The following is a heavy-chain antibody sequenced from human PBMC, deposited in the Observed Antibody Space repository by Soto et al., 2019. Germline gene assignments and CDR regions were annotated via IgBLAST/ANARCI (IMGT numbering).Heavy chain of an antibody. CDR1: SDSISSYY. V-gene: IGHV4-59*01. Sequence: QVQLQESGPGLVKPSETLSLTCTVSSDSISSYYWSWIRQPPGKRLEWIGYISYSGSTGYNPSLMSRVTISGDTSKNQFSLKVSSVTAADTAVYYCARGTSWQLPFDYWGQGTLVTVSS. D-gene: IGHD6-13*01. J-gene: IGHJ4*02. CDR2: ISYSGST. CDR3: ARGTSWQLPFDY.